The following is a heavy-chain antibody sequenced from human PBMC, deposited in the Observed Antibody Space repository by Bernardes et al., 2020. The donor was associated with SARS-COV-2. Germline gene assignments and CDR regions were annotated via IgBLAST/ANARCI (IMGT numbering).Heavy chain of an antibody. J-gene: IGHJ4*02. CDR2: ISSSSSTI. CDR1: GFTFRSYS. CDR3: ARALRGVLRFLEWLLQFDY. Sequence: GGSLRLSCAASGFTFRSYSMNWVRQAPGKGLEWVSYISSSSSTIYYADSVKGRFTISRDNAKNSLYLQMNSLRDEDTAVYYCARALRGVLRFLEWLLQFDYWGQGTLVTVSS. D-gene: IGHD3-3*01. V-gene: IGHV3-48*02.